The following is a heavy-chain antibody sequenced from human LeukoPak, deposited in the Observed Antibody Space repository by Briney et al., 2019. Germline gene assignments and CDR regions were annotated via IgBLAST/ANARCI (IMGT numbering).Heavy chain of an antibody. D-gene: IGHD6-19*01. J-gene: IGHJ5*02. CDR3: ASEDSSAWGYFDA. Sequence: SQILSLTCGISGDSVSSNRAGWNWVRQSPSGGLEWLGRTYYRSKWYNDYAVSVRSRITINADTSKNQFSLQLKSMTPEDTAVYYCASEDSSAWGYFDAWGQGTLVTVAS. CDR1: GDSVSSNRAG. V-gene: IGHV6-1*01. CDR2: TYYRSKWYN.